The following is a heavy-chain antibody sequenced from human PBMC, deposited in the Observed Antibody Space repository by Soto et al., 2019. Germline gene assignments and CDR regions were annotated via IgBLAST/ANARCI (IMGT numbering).Heavy chain of an antibody. Sequence: QVQLQESGPGLVKPSQTLSLTCTVSGGSISSGGYYWSWIRQHPGKGLEWIGYIYYSGSTYYNPSLKSRVTISGDTSKNQFSLELSSVAGADTAVYYCARGIAAAGSDYWGQGTLVTVSS. J-gene: IGHJ4*02. CDR3: ARGIAAAGSDY. V-gene: IGHV4-31*03. CDR2: IYYSGST. D-gene: IGHD6-13*01. CDR1: GGSISSGGYY.